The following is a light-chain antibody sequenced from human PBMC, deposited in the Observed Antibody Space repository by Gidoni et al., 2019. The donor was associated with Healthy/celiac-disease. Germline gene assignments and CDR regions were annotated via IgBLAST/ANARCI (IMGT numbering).Light chain of an antibody. V-gene: IGKV1-39*01. J-gene: IGKJ5*01. CDR1: QSSSSY. CDR3: QQSNSTPST. Sequence: IQMTQSPSSLAASVGDRVTITCRASQSSSSYLIWYQQKPGKAPKLLNYAASSLQSGVPSRFSGSGSGTDITLTISSLQHEDFANYYCQQSNSTPSTFGQGTRVEIK. CDR2: AAS.